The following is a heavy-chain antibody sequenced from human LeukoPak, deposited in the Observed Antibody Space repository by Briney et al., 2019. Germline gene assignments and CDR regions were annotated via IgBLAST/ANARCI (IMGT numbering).Heavy chain of an antibody. CDR1: GFTFSSYS. CDR3: ARPADPDQINGYSSGWYVDY. CDR2: ISSSSSYI. Sequence: PGGSLRLSCAASGFTFSSYSMNWVRQAPGKGLEWVSSISSSSSYIYYADSVKGRFTISRDNAKNSLYLQMNSLRAEDTAVYYCARPADPDQINGYSSGWYVDYWGQGTLVTVSS. V-gene: IGHV3-21*01. J-gene: IGHJ4*02. D-gene: IGHD6-19*01.